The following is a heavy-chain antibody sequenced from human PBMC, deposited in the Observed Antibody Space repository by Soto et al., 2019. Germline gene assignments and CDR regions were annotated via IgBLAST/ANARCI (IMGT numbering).Heavy chain of an antibody. J-gene: IGHJ4*02. CDR1: TLTFTSDG. Sequence: QVQLVESGGGVVQPGRSLRLSCAASTLTFTSDGMHWVRQAPGKGLEWVAVIRYDGSDKYYSESVKGRFTISRDNLKNTVYLQMNSLRAEDTAVYYCARDRGGYSYGSGYFDYWGQGTLVTVSS. D-gene: IGHD5-18*01. V-gene: IGHV3-33*01. CDR3: ARDRGGYSYGSGYFDY. CDR2: IRYDGSDK.